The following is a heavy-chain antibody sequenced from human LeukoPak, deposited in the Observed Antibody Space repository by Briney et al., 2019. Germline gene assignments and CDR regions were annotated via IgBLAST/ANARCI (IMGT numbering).Heavy chain of an antibody. CDR2: IWYDGSNK. J-gene: IGHJ4*02. V-gene: IGHV3-33*08. CDR1: GFTFSSYA. CDR3: ARDRIQISDY. Sequence: GGSLRLSCAASGFTFSSYAMSWVRQAPGKGLEWVAVIWYDGSNKYYADSVKGRFTISRDNSKNTLYLQMNSLRAEDTAVYYCARDRIQISDYWGQGTLVTVSS. D-gene: IGHD2-15*01.